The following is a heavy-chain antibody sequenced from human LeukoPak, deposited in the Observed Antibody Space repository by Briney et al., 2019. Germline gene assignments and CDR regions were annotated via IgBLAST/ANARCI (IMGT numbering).Heavy chain of an antibody. J-gene: IGHJ4*02. CDR1: GFTVSSNY. V-gene: IGHV3-23*01. D-gene: IGHD6-13*01. CDR3: AKNRGEGSSFPAFDY. CDR2: ITGSAVST. Sequence: GGSLRLSCAASGFTVSSNYMSWVRQAPGKGLEWVSVITGSAVSTYYAGAVKGRFTISRDNSKNTLYLQMNSLRDEDTAVYYCAKNRGEGSSFPAFDYWGQGSLVTVSS.